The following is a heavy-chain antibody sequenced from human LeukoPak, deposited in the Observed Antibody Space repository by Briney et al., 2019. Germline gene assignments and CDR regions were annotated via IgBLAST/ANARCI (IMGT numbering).Heavy chain of an antibody. D-gene: IGHD3-10*01. Sequence: SETLSLTCTVSGGSISSYYWSWIRQPPGKGLEWIGYIYYSGSTNYNPSLKSRVTISVDTSKNQFSLKLSSVTAADTAVYYCARQLGSGSYRYFDYWGQGTLVTVSS. CDR2: IYYSGST. CDR3: ARQLGSGSYRYFDY. J-gene: IGHJ4*02. V-gene: IGHV4-59*08. CDR1: GGSISSYY.